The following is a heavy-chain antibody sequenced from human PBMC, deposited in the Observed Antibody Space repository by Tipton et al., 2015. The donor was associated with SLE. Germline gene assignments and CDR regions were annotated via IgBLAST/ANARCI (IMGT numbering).Heavy chain of an antibody. D-gene: IGHD6-13*01. CDR2: VYSSGTT. CDR1: GASISRGSYY. Sequence: TLSLTCTVSGASISRGSYYWNWIRPPAGKGLEWIGRVYSSGTTNYNSSLKSRVTISVDTSKNQFSLKLSSVTAADTAVYHCARDGGSSWSLDAFDTWGQGTMVTVSS. V-gene: IGHV4-61*02. J-gene: IGHJ3*02. CDR3: ARDGGSSWSLDAFDT.